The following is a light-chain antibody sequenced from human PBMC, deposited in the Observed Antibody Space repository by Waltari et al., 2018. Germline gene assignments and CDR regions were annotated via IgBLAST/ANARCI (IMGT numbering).Light chain of an antibody. CDR1: QSLVHRTGTTF. J-gene: IGKJ2*01. Sequence: DVVLTQSPLYLAVTPGQPASMSCRSTQSLVHRTGTTFLNWLHQKPGQPPRRIFYRVSNRDSWGPDRFNASGAGADFTLQISRVEAEDVGIYYCLQGTVVPYTFGQGTKVEIK. CDR2: RVS. V-gene: IGKV2-30*02. CDR3: LQGTVVPYT.